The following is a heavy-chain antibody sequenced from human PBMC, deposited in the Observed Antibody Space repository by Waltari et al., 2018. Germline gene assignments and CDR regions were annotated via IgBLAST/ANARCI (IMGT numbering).Heavy chain of an antibody. CDR3: ARSHSSSPLLFGY. V-gene: IGHV4-38-2*01. CDR1: GYSISSGYY. D-gene: IGHD6-13*01. Sequence: QVQLQESGPGLVKPSETLSLTCAVSGYSISSGYYWGWIRQPPGKGLEWIGSIYHSVRTYYNPSRKVRVTISVDTSKNQFSLKLSSVTAADTAVYYCARSHSSSPLLFGYWGQGTLVTVSS. J-gene: IGHJ4*02. CDR2: IYHSVRT.